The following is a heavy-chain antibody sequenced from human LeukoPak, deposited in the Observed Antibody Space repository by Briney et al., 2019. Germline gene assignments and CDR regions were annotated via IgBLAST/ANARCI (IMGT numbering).Heavy chain of an antibody. CDR3: ARQRWGDYGRVDY. CDR1: GGSVRNYY. CDR2: IYTNGTT. J-gene: IGHJ4*02. V-gene: IGHV4-4*07. D-gene: IGHD4/OR15-4a*01. Sequence: SETLPLTCIVSGGSVRNYYWTWIRQPAGKGLQWIGRIYTNGTTNYSPSLKSRVTMSVDMSKNQFSLKLTSVTAADTAVYYCARQRWGDYGRVDYWGQRTLVTVSS.